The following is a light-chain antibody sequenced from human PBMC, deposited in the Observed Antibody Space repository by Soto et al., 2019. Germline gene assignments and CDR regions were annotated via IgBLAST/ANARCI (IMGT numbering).Light chain of an antibody. CDR3: QQGSSTPFT. V-gene: IGKV1-39*01. Sequence: DIQMTQSPSSLSASVGDRVTITCLASQSITTYFNWYQHKPVKAPKLLICAASSLPSGVPSRFSGSGSGTEFTLTISSLQPEDSATYSCQQGSSTPFTFGPGDKVDIK. J-gene: IGKJ3*01. CDR2: AAS. CDR1: QSITTY.